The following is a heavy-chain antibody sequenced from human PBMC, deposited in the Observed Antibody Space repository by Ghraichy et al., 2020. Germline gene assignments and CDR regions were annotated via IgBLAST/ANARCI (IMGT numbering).Heavy chain of an antibody. CDR2: INPNSGGT. D-gene: IGHD2-2*01. Sequence: ASVKVSCKASGYTFTGYYMHWVRQAPGQGLEWMGWINPNSGGTNYAQKFQGRVTMTRDTSISTAYMELSRLRSDDTAVYYRARGDIVVVPAATAAIDYWGQGTLVTISS. V-gene: IGHV1-2*02. J-gene: IGHJ4*02. CDR3: ARGDIVVVPAATAAIDY. CDR1: GYTFTGYY.